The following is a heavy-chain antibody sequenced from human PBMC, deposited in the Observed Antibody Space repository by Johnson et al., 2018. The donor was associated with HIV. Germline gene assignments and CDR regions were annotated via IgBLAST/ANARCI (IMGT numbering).Heavy chain of an antibody. Sequence: QVQLVESGGGVVQPGRSLRLSCAASGYTFSSYAMHWVRQAPGKGLEWVAVISYDGSNKYYADSVKGRFTISRDNSKNTLYLQMNSLRAEDTAVYYCARKGDAFDIWGQGTLATVSS. V-gene: IGHV3-30*04. CDR3: ARKGDAFDI. CDR1: GYTFSSYA. CDR2: ISYDGSNK. J-gene: IGHJ3*02.